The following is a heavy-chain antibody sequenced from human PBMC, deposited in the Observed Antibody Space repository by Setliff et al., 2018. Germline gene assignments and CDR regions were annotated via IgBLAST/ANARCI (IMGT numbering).Heavy chain of an antibody. D-gene: IGHD3-10*01. CDR1: GFTLSNAW. J-gene: IGHJ4*02. CDR3: FGAGTCSY. Sequence: GGSLRLSCAASGFTLSNAWMIWVRQAPGKGLEWVGQIKSKPDGGAAEYASPVRGRFTISRDDSKSTLYLQMSSLKTEDTAVYYCFGAGTCSYWGQGTLVTVSS. CDR2: IKSKPDGGAA. V-gene: IGHV3-15*01.